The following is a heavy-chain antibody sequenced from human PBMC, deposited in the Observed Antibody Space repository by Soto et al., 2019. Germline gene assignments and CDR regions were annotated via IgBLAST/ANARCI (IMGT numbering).Heavy chain of an antibody. D-gene: IGHD2-15*01. V-gene: IGHV4-59*01. CDR2: IYYSGST. Sequence: SETLSLTCTVSGGSISSYYWSWIRQPPGKGLEWIGYIYYSGSTNYNPSLKSRVTISVDTSKNQFSLKLSSVTAADTAVYYCARLRCSGGSCYSGYWGQGTLVTVSS. CDR3: ARLRCSGGSCYSGY. J-gene: IGHJ4*02. CDR1: GGSISSYY.